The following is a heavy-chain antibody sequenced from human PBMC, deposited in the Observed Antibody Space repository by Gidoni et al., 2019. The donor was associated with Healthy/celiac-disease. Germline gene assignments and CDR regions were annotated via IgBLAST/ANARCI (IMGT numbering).Heavy chain of an antibody. D-gene: IGHD2-8*01. CDR1: VFTFSYYY. V-gene: IGHV3-11*06. J-gene: IGHJ4*02. CDR2: ISSSSSYT. CDR3: ARDAGDRLILYPYHFDY. Sequence: QVQLLESGGGLVKPVGSLRLSCAASVFTFSYYYMSWIRQAPGTGREWVSYISSSSSYTNCADSVKGRFTISRDNAKNSLYMQMNSLRAEDTAVYYCARDAGDRLILYPYHFDYWGQGTLVTVSS.